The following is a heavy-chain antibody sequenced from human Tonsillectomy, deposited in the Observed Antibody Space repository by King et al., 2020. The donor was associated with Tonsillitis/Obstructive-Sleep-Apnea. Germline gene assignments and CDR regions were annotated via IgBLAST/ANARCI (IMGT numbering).Heavy chain of an antibody. CDR2: INPSSVNT. J-gene: IGHJ4*02. CDR3: ARRAATGTLDY. Sequence: RLVQSGAEVKKPGASVRVSCKASGYTFSNYYVHWVRQAPGQGLEWMGLINPSSVNTNYAPRFQGRVSMTSDTSTDTVYLDLSRLAFEDTAVYYCARRAATGTLDYWGQGTLVTVSS. D-gene: IGHD3-9*01. V-gene: IGHV1-46*01. CDR1: GYTFSNYY.